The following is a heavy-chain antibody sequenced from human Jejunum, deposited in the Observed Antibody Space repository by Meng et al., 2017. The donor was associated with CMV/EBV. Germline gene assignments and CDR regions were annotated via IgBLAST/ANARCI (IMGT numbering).Heavy chain of an antibody. D-gene: IGHD3-3*01. J-gene: IGHJ5*02. V-gene: IGHV4-39*02. CDR3: ARRLRFFGFDP. CDR1: GGSISSSSYY. Sequence: TVSGGSISSSSYYWGWIRQPPGKGLEWIGTIFYSGSTYYNPSLKSRVTISVDTSKNRFSLKLNSVTAADTAVYYCARRLRFFGFDPWGQGTLVTVSS. CDR2: IFYSGST.